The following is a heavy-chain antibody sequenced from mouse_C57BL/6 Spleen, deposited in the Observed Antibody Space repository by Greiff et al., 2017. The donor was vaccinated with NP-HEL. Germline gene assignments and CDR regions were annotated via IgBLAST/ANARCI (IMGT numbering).Heavy chain of an antibody. CDR1: GFTFTDYY. J-gene: IGHJ4*01. CDR2: IRNKANGYTT. CDR3: ARWAYKAMDY. Sequence: EVHLVESGGGLVQPGGSLSLSCAASGFTFTDYYMSWVRQPPGKALEWLGFIRNKANGYTTEYSASVKGRFTISRDNSQSILYLQMNALRAEDSATYYCARWAYKAMDYWGQGTSVTVSS. D-gene: IGHD2-10*01. V-gene: IGHV7-3*01.